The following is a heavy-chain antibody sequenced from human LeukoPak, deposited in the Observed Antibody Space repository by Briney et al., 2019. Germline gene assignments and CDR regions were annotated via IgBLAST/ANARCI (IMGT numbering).Heavy chain of an antibody. CDR1: GYTFTSYD. J-gene: IGHJ4*02. CDR2: MNHNSGNT. D-gene: IGHD3-22*01. CDR3: ARGQSGSSGYAVDY. Sequence: ASVTVSCKASGYTFTSYDINWVRQATGQGLEWMGWMNHNSGNTGYAQKFQGRVTMTRNTSISTAYMELSSLRSEDTAVYYCARGQSGSSGYAVDYWCQGTLVTVAS. V-gene: IGHV1-8*01.